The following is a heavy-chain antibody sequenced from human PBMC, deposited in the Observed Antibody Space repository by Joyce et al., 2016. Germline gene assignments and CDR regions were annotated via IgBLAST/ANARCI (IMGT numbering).Heavy chain of an antibody. CDR1: GYTFTGHY. CDR2: ISPRNGDT. D-gene: IGHD2-21*02. CDR3: ARKCGGDCYSYAFDI. J-gene: IGHJ3*02. V-gene: IGHV1-2*02. Sequence: QVQLVQSGAEVKKPGASVKVSCKASGYTFTGHYMHWVRQAPGQGLEWMGWISPRNGDTNYAQNWQDRVTMTRDTSISTAYMELSRLRSDDTAVYYCARKCGGDCYSYAFDIWGQGTMVTVSS.